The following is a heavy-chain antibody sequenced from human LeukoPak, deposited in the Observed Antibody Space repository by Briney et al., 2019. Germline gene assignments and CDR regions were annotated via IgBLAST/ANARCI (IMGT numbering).Heavy chain of an antibody. V-gene: IGHV3-23*01. CDR1: GFTFSSYA. J-gene: IGHJ4*02. CDR3: AKDGGSEWLVWNYFDY. D-gene: IGHD6-19*01. CDR2: ISGSGGGT. Sequence: GGSLRLSCAASGFTFSSYAMSWVRQAPGKGLEWVSAISGSGGGTYYADSVKGRFTISRDNSKNTLYLQMNSLRAEDTAVYYCAKDGGSEWLVWNYFDYWGQGTLVTVSS.